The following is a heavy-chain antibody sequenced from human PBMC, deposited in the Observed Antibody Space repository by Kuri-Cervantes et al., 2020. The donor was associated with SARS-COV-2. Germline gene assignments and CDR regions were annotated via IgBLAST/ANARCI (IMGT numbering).Heavy chain of an antibody. Sequence: GGSLRLSCAASGFTFSSYGMHWVRQAPGKGLEWVAFIRYDGSNKYYADSVKGRFTISRDNSKNTLYLQMNSLRAEDTAVYYCAKDSLRRPFYYYYYYMDVWGKGTTVTVS. CDR3: AKDSLRRPFYYYYYYMDV. J-gene: IGHJ6*03. D-gene: IGHD4-17*01. CDR1: GFTFSSYG. V-gene: IGHV3-30*02. CDR2: IRYDGSNK.